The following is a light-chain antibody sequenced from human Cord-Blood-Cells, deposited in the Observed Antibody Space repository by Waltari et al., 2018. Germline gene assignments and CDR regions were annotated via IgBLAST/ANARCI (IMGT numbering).Light chain of an antibody. CDR2: DAS. Sequence: IQMTQSPSSLSASVGDRVTITCQASQDIRNYLNWYQQKPGKAPKPLIYDASNLETGVPSRFSGSGSGTDFTFSISCLQPEDIATYYCQQYDNLPWTFGQGTKVEIK. CDR3: QQYDNLPWT. J-gene: IGKJ1*01. CDR1: QDIRNY. V-gene: IGKV1-33*01.